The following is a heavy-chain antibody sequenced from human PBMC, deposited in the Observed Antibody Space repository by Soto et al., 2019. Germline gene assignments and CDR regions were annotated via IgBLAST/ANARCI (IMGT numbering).Heavy chain of an antibody. Sequence: EVQLVESGGGLVQPGGSLKLSCAASGFTFSTHSMNWVRQAPGRGLEWVSYIHSSSSWEVYADSVRGRFTVSRDNAKNSLYLQMSSLRAEDTAAYYCVFDFWLVPTVWGKGTTVTVSS. J-gene: IGHJ6*04. D-gene: IGHD3-3*01. CDR2: IHSSSSWE. V-gene: IGHV3-48*01. CDR3: VFDFWLVPTV. CDR1: GFTFSTHS.